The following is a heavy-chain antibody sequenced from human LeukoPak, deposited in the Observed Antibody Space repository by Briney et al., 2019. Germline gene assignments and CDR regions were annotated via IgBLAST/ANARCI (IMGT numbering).Heavy chain of an antibody. J-gene: IGHJ4*02. D-gene: IGHD3-3*01. CDR2: ICYSGST. CDR3: ARTSGYDFWSGYYRSDY. Sequence: SQTLSLTCTVSAGSISSGASYWSWIRQTPGKGLEWIGYICYSGSTYYNPSLKSRVTISVDTSKNQFSLKLSSVTAADTAVYYCARTSGYDFWSGYYRSDYWGQGALVTVSS. CDR1: AGSISSGASY. V-gene: IGHV4-30-4*08.